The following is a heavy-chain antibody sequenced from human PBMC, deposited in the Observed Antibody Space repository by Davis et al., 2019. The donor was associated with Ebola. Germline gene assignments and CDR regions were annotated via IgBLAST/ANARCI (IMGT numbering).Heavy chain of an antibody. J-gene: IGHJ4*02. Sequence: PSETLSLTCTVSGGSISSHYWSWIRQPPGKGLEWIGYIYYSGSTNYNPSLKSRVTMSVDTSKNQFSLKLNSVTAADTAVYYCARESRGYYGSGTYRYFDYWGQGTLVTVSS. CDR2: IYYSGST. CDR1: GGSISSHY. D-gene: IGHD3-10*01. CDR3: ARESRGYYGSGTYRYFDY. V-gene: IGHV4-59*11.